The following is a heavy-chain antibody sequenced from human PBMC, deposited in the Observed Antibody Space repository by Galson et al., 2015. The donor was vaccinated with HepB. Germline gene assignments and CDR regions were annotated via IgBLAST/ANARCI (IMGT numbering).Heavy chain of an antibody. V-gene: IGHV3-66*02. CDR1: GFTVSSNY. CDR3: ATRIAVAGMVGY. Sequence: SLRLSCAASGFTVSSNYMSRVRQAPGKGLEWVSVIYSGGSTYYADSVKGRFTISRDNSKNTLYLQMNSLRAEDTAVYYCATRIAVAGMVGYWGQGTLVTVSS. J-gene: IGHJ4*02. D-gene: IGHD6-19*01. CDR2: IYSGGST.